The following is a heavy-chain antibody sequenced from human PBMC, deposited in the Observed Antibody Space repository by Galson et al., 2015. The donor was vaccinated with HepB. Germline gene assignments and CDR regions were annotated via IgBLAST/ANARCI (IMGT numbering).Heavy chain of an antibody. CDR3: AKDRGYCSGGSCYSSFDY. Sequence: SLRLSCAASGFTFSSYAMSWVRQAPGKGLEWVSAISGSGGSTYYADSVKGRFTISRDNSKNTLYLQMNSLRAEDTAVYYCAKDRGYCSGGSCYSSFDYWGQGTLVTVSS. V-gene: IGHV3-23*01. D-gene: IGHD2-15*01. CDR2: ISGSGGST. J-gene: IGHJ4*02. CDR1: GFTFSSYA.